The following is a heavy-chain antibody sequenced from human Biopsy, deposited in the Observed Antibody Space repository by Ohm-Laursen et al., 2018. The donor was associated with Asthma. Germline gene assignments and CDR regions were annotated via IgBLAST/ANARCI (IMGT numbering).Heavy chain of an antibody. J-gene: IGHJ4*02. CDR1: GFSFSNFG. Sequence: SLRLSCAASGFSFSNFGMHWVRQAPGKGLEWVAVITFDGSTQHYGDSVKGRFTISRDNSKNMLFLQMNSLRAEDTAVYYCLRDTLGYYFDIWGQGTKVTVSS. CDR3: LRDTLGYYFDI. V-gene: IGHV3-30*03. D-gene: IGHD6-13*01. CDR2: ITFDGSTQ.